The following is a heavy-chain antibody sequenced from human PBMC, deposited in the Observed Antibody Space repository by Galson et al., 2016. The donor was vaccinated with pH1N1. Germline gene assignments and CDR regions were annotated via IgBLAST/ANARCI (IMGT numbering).Heavy chain of an antibody. V-gene: IGHV3-30*01. J-gene: IGHJ6*02. D-gene: IGHD3-16*01. CDR3: AREDWSYADTYYYGMDV. Sequence: SYANSVKGRFTVSRDNSKNTLYLQMNSLRPDDPALYYCAREDWSYADTYYYGMDVWGQGTTVTVSS.